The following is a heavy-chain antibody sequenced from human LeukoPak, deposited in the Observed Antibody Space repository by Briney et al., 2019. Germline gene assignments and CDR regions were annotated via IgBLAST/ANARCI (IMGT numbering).Heavy chain of an antibody. J-gene: IGHJ4*02. CDR2: IRYDGSNE. Sequence: GGSLRLSCAASGSTFSSYGMHRVRQAPGKGLEWDAFIRYDGSNEYYADSVKGRFTISRDNSKNTLYLQMNSLRAEDTAVYYCVRRSQTTVTTYPDYWGQGTLVTVSS. D-gene: IGHD4-17*01. CDR3: VRRSQTTVTTYPDY. V-gene: IGHV3-30*02. CDR1: GSTFSSYG.